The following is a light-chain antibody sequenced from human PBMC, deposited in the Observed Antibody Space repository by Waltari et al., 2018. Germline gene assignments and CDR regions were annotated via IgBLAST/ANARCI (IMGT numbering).Light chain of an antibody. CDR2: WAS. Sequence: DIVMTQSPDTLTVSLGERSTTNCKTSQSVLYPPNNKNYLGWYQQKPGQPPKLLIYWASTRDSGVPDRFIGSGSGTDFTLTINSLQAEDVAVYYCQQYFTSPSLTFGGGTKVEI. CDR3: QQYFTSPSLT. V-gene: IGKV4-1*01. CDR1: QSVLYPPNNKNY. J-gene: IGKJ4*01.